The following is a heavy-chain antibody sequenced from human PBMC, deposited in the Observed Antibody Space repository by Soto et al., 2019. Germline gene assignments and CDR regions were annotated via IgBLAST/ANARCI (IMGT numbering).Heavy chain of an antibody. V-gene: IGHV4-31*03. CDR2: IYYSGTT. Sequence: SETLSLTCTVSGGSISSGGYYWSWIRQHPGKGLEWIGYIYYSGTTYYNPSLKSRVTISLDTPKNQFSLKLSSVTAADTTVYYCARYDSSGYYYLFDYWGQGTLVTVSS. D-gene: IGHD3-22*01. J-gene: IGHJ4*02. CDR1: GGSISSGGYY. CDR3: ARYDSSGYYYLFDY.